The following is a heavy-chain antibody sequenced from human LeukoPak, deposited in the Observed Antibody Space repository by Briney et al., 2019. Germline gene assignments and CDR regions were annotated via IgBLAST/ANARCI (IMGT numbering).Heavy chain of an antibody. Sequence: GGSLRLSCAASGFTFSSYSMNWVRQPLGKGLEWVSYISSSSTTIYYADSVKGRFTISRDNAKNSLYLQMNSLRDEDTAVYYCVYRASSLSGMDVWGKGTTVTVSS. CDR1: GFTFSSYS. CDR2: ISSSSTTI. D-gene: IGHD3-16*02. CDR3: VYRASSLSGMDV. V-gene: IGHV3-48*02. J-gene: IGHJ6*03.